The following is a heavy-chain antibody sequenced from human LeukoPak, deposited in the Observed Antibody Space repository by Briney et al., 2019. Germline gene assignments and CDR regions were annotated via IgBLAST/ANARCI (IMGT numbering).Heavy chain of an antibody. Sequence: GGSLRLSCAASGFTFSNYGMHWVRQAPGKGLEYVSAISSNGGSTYYANSVKGRFTISRDNSKNTLYLQMGSLRAEDMAVYYCARAQLWFGDWWGAFDIWGQGTMVTVSS. CDR3: ARAQLWFGDWWGAFDI. D-gene: IGHD3-10*01. CDR2: ISSNGGST. CDR1: GFTFSNYG. V-gene: IGHV3-64*01. J-gene: IGHJ3*02.